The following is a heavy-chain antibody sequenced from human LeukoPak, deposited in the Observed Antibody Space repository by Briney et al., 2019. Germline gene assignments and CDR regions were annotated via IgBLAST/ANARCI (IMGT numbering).Heavy chain of an antibody. CDR1: GGSFSGYY. J-gene: IGHJ5*02. V-gene: IGHV4-34*01. Sequence: TSETLSLTCAVYGGSFSGYYWSWIRQPPGKGLGWIGEINHSGSTNYNPSLKSRVTISVDTSKNQFSLKLNSVTAADTAVYYCAGANFDNWFDPWGQGTLVTVSS. CDR2: INHSGST. CDR3: AGANFDNWFDP. D-gene: IGHD3-9*01.